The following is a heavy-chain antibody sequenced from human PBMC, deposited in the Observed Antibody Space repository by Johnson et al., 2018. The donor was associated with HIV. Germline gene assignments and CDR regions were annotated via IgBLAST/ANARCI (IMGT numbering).Heavy chain of an antibody. CDR2: ISYDESNK. J-gene: IGHJ3*02. CDR3: AKGSGSGWLRDAFYI. CDR1: GFTFSSYG. V-gene: IGHV3-30*18. Sequence: QVQLVESGGGLVQPGRSLRLSCAASGFTFSSYGMHWVRQAPGKGLEWVAVISYDESNKYYADSVKGRFTISRDNSKNTLYLQMSSLRAEDTAVYYCAKGSGSGWLRDAFYIWGQGTMVTVSS. D-gene: IGHD6-19*01.